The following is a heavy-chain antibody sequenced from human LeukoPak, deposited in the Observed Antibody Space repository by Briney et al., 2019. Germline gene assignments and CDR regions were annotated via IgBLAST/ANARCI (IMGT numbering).Heavy chain of an antibody. V-gene: IGHV4-30-4*01. Sequence: SETLSLTCTVSGGSISSGDYYWSWIRQPPGKGLEWIGYIYYSGSTYYNPSLKSRVTISVDTSKNQFSLKLSSVTAADTAVYYCARVIRGYCSSTSCSPYFDYWGQGTLATVSS. D-gene: IGHD2-2*01. J-gene: IGHJ4*02. CDR3: ARVIRGYCSSTSCSPYFDY. CDR1: GGSISSGDYY. CDR2: IYYSGST.